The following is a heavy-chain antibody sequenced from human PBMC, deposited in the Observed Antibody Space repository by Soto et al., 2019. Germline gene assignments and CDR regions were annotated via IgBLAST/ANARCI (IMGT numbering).Heavy chain of an antibody. V-gene: IGHV4-59*01. Sequence: QVQLQESGPGLVKPSETLSLTCTVSGGSISSYYWSWIRQPPGKGLEWIGYIYYSGSTNYNPSLKSRVXTSXDXFKNQFSRKLSSVTAADTAVYYCASHIAAAGTAFDYWGQGTLVTVSS. CDR2: IYYSGST. J-gene: IGHJ4*02. D-gene: IGHD6-13*01. CDR3: ASHIAAAGTAFDY. CDR1: GGSISSYY.